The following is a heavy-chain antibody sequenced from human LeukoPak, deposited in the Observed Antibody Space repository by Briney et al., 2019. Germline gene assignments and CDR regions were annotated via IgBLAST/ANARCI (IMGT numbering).Heavy chain of an antibody. D-gene: IGHD2-2*02. CDR3: AMNRVVPAAIRETYGMDV. V-gene: IGHV4-34*01. J-gene: IGHJ6*02. CDR1: GGSFSGYY. Sequence: SETLSLTCAVYGGSFSGYYWSWIRQPPGKGLEWIGEINHSGSTNYNPSLKSRATISVDTSKNQFSLKLSSVTAADTAVYYCAMNRVVPAAIRETYGMDVWGQGTTVTVSS. CDR2: INHSGST.